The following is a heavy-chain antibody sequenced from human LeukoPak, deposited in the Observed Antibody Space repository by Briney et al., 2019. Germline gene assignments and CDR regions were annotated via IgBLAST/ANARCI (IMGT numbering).Heavy chain of an antibody. J-gene: IGHJ4*02. CDR3: AARGTWRVDDY. CDR1: GGTFSSYA. CDR2: IIPIFGTA. V-gene: IGHV1-69*05. Sequence: SVKVSCKASGGTFSSYAISWVRQAPGQGLEWMGVIIPIFGTANYAQKFQERVTITRDMSTSTAYMALSSLRSEDTAVYYCAARGTWRVDDYWGQGTLVTVSS. D-gene: IGHD1-7*01.